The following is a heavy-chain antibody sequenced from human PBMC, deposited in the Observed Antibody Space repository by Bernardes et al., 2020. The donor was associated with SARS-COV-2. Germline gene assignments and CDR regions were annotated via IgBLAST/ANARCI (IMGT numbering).Heavy chain of an antibody. D-gene: IGHD2-2*01. Sequence: GGSLRLSCAASGFTFNPYNMNWVRQAPGKGLEWVSSISSSSNYIYYADSVSGQFTISRDNAKSALYLQMNSLTAEDTAVYYCARAQLPNYYFDYWGRGTLVIVSS. J-gene: IGHJ4*02. CDR3: ARAQLPNYYFDY. CDR1: GFTFNPYN. V-gene: IGHV3-21*01. CDR2: ISSSSNYI.